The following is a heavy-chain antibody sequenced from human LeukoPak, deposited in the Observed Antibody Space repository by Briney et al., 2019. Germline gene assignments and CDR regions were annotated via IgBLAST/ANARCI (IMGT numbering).Heavy chain of an antibody. Sequence: GGSLKLSCAASGFTFDDYGMSWVCQAPGKGLEWVSGINWNGGSTGYADSVRGRFTISRDNAKNSLYLQMNSLRAEDTALYYCARGFGSSSWYDYYYYYMDVWGKGTTVTVSS. CDR1: GFTFDDYG. D-gene: IGHD6-13*01. CDR2: INWNGGST. J-gene: IGHJ6*03. CDR3: ARGFGSSSWYDYYYYYMDV. V-gene: IGHV3-20*04.